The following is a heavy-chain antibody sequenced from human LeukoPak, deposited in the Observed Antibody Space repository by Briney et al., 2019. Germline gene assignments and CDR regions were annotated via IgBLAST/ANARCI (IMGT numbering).Heavy chain of an antibody. V-gene: IGHV1-18*01. CDR3: ARSTVTTFGVDWFDP. CDR2: ISAYNGNT. D-gene: IGHD4-17*01. Sequence: ASVRDSSEASGYTFTSYGISWVRQAPGQGLEWMGRISAYNGNTNYAHKFQGRVTITTDTSTSTAYMELRSLRSDDTAVYYCARSTVTTFGVDWFDPGCRGTLATVSS. CDR1: GYTFTSYG. J-gene: IGHJ5*02.